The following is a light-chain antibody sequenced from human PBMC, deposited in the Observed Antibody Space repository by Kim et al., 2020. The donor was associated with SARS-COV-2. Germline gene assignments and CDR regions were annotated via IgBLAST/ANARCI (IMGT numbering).Light chain of an antibody. J-gene: IGLJ1*01. CDR2: YDT. CDR3: QVWDGTSDHYV. CDR1: DIGSKS. Sequence: APGQTARLTCGGKDIGSKSVHWYQQMPGQAPVLVISYDTDRPSGIPERFSGSNFGNTATLTINRVEAGDEADYYCQVWDGTSDHYVFGTGTKVTVL. V-gene: IGLV3-21*04.